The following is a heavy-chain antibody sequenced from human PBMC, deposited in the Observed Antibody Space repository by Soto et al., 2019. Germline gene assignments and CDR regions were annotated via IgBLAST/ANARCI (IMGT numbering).Heavy chain of an antibody. CDR3: AREARDYVDCNSTSCYRNDAFDI. CDR1: GYTFTGYY. D-gene: IGHD2-2*02. V-gene: IGHV1-2*04. J-gene: IGHJ3*02. Sequence: AAVKVSCKASGYTFTGYYMHWVRQAPGQGLEWIGWINPNSGGTNYAQKFQGWVTMTRDTSIGTAYMELSRLRSDDTAVYYCAREARDYVDCNSTSCYRNDAFDIWGQGTLVTVSS. CDR2: INPNSGGT.